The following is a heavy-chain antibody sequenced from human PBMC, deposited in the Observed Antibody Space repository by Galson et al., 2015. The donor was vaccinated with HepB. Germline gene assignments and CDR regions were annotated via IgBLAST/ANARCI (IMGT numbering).Heavy chain of an antibody. J-gene: IGHJ4*02. CDR2: INAGNGNT. V-gene: IGHV1-3*01. CDR3: ASRGHSSGWYNDY. CDR1: GYTFTSYA. Sequence: SVKVSCKASGYTFTSYAMHWVRQAPGQRLEWMGWINAGNGNTKYSQKFQGRVTITRDTSASTAYMELSSLRSEDTAVYYCASRGHSSGWYNDYWGQGTLVTVSS. D-gene: IGHD6-19*01.